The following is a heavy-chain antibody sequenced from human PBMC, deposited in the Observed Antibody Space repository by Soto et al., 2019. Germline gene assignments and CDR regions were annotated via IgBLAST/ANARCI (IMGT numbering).Heavy chain of an antibody. V-gene: IGHV1-69*13. Sequence: SVKVSCKASGGTFSSYGISRVRQAPGQGLEWMGGIIPMFGTTNQAQKFQGRVTISADESRSTVYMELSSLRSEDTAVYYCAREDIVGAALKLYGMDVWGQGTTVTVSS. J-gene: IGHJ6*02. CDR3: AREDIVGAALKLYGMDV. CDR1: GGTFSSYG. D-gene: IGHD1-26*01. CDR2: IIPMFGTT.